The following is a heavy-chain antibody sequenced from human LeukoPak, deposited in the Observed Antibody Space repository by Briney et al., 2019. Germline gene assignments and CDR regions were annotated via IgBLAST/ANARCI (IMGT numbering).Heavy chain of an antibody. CDR1: GGSISSYY. V-gene: IGHV4-59*01. D-gene: IGHD3-10*01. J-gene: IGHJ4*02. CDR2: IYYSGST. Sequence: SETLSLTCTVSGGSISSYYWSWIRQPPGKGLEWIGYIYYSGSTNYNPSLKSRVTISVDTSKNQFSLKLSSVTAADTAVYYCARRDYYGSFYWGQGTLVTVSS. CDR3: ARRDYYGSFY.